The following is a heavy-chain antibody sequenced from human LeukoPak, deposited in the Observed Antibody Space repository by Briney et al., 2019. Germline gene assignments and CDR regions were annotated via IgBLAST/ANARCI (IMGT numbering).Heavy chain of an antibody. CDR3: ARTYGDYAFDAFDI. V-gene: IGHV3-30*03. CDR1: GFTFSSYG. CDR2: ISYDGGNK. D-gene: IGHD4-17*01. Sequence: PGRSLRLSCAASGFTFSSYGMHWVRQAPGKGLEWVAVISYDGGNKYYADSVKGRFTISRDNSKNTLYLQMNSLRAEDTAVYYCARTYGDYAFDAFDIWGQGTMVTVSS. J-gene: IGHJ3*02.